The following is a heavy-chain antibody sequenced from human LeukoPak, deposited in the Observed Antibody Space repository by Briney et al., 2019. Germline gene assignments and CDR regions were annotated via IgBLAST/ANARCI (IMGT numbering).Heavy chain of an antibody. CDR3: AKRGETSSWKYIDS. CDR2: IWLDGSDK. V-gene: IGHV3-30*02. CDR1: GFLFSSYA. Sequence: PGGSLRLSCAASGFLFSSYAMHWVRQAPGKGLEWVAIIWLDGSDKYYADSVKGRFTVSRDNPKNTLYLQMNSLRPEDTAVYYCAKRGETSSWKYIDSWGQGTLVTVSS. J-gene: IGHJ4*02. D-gene: IGHD3-10*01.